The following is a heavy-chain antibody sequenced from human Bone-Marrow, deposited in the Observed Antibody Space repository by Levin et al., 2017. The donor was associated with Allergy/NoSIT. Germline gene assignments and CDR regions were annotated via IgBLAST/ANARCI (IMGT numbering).Heavy chain of an antibody. J-gene: IGHJ5*02. Sequence: GGSLRLSCVASGFTFSNFAIHWVRQAPGKGLEWVAVISDDGRDEYYTDSVKGRFTISRDNSQNTLHLQMNSLRHEDTAVYYCARASLQYFEWPYAAHDLWGQGTLVTVSS. CDR3: ARASLQYFEWPYAAHDL. CDR2: ISDDGRDE. V-gene: IGHV3-30*04. CDR1: GFTFSNFA. D-gene: IGHD3-9*01.